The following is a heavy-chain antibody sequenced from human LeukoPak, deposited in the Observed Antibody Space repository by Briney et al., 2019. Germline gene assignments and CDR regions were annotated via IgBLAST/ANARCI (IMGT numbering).Heavy chain of an antibody. D-gene: IGHD3-10*01. V-gene: IGHV3-30-3*01. J-gene: IGHJ4*02. CDR2: ISYDGSDK. CDR3: ARMGSGSSYRSYLDF. CDR1: GFTFSNYA. Sequence: GGSLRLSCAVSGFTFSNYAIHWVRQAPGKGLEWVAVISYDGSDKYYADSVKGRFTISRDNSNSTMYLQMNSLRVDDTALYYCARMGSGSSYRSYLDFWGQGTLVTVSS.